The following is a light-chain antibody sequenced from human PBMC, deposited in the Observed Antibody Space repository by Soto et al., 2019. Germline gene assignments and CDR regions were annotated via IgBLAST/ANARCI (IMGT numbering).Light chain of an antibody. Sequence: QSVLTQPPSVSAAPGQKVTISCSGSSSNIGNNYVSWYQQLPGTAPKLLIFGNNNRPSGVPDRFSGSKSGTSASLAITGLQAEDEADFYCQSYDSSLSAYVFGTGTKVTVL. J-gene: IGLJ1*01. CDR2: GNN. V-gene: IGLV1-40*01. CDR1: SSNIGNNY. CDR3: QSYDSSLSAYV.